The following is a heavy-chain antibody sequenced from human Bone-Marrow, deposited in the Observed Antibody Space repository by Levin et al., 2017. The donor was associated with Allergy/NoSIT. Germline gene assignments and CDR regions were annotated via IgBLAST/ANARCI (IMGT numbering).Heavy chain of an antibody. D-gene: IGHD6-13*01. CDR2: IYYGGRT. CDR1: GDSLTSHY. CDR3: AKVDSSSWNPPEYYFDC. V-gene: IGHV4-59*11. Sequence: SCTVSGDSLTSHYWSWIRQSPGKGLEWIGFIYYGGRTNYNPSLKSRVRISVDTSKNQFSLRLATVTAADTAVYYCAKVDSSSWNPPEYYFDCRGQGALVAVSS. J-gene: IGHJ4*02.